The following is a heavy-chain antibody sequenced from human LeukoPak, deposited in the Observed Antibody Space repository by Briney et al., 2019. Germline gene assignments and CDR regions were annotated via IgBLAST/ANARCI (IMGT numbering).Heavy chain of an antibody. V-gene: IGHV3-23*01. D-gene: IGHD1-26*01. J-gene: IGHJ4*02. CDR1: GFTFSSYA. CDR3: AKAVSGNYIKGFDY. Sequence: GGSLRLSCAASGFTFSSYAMNWVRQAPGKGLEWVSAISGSGGSTYYADSVKSRFTISRDNSKNTLYLQMNSLRAEDTAVYYCAKAVSGNYIKGFDYWGQGILVTVSS. CDR2: ISGSGGST.